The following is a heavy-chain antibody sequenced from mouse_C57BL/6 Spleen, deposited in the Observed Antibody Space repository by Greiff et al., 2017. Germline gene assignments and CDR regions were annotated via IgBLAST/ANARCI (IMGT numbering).Heavy chain of an antibody. CDR1: GYAFSSYW. V-gene: IGHV1-80*01. CDR2: IYPGDGDT. J-gene: IGHJ3*01. Sequence: VKLQQSGAELVKPGASVKISCKASGYAFSSYWMNWVKQRPGKGLEWIGQIYPGDGDTNYNGTFKGKATLTADKSSSTAYMQLSSLTSEDSAVYCCARGGSAQAGFAYWGQGTLVTVSA. D-gene: IGHD3-2*02. CDR3: ARGGSAQAGFAY.